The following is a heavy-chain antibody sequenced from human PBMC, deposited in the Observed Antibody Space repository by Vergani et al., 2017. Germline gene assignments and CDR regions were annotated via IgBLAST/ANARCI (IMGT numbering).Heavy chain of an antibody. CDR2: ISGSSSYV. CDR3: AKEADFDYYDPGWFDP. J-gene: IGHJ5*02. D-gene: IGHD3-22*01. Sequence: EVQLVESGGGLVKPGGSLRLSCAASGFSFSSYSMNWVRQAPGKGLEWVASISGSSSYVFYRDSVEGRFTITRDNAKKSVYLQMNSLRAEDTAVYYCAKEADFDYYDPGWFDPWGQGTLVTVSS. CDR1: GFSFSSYS. V-gene: IGHV3-21*01.